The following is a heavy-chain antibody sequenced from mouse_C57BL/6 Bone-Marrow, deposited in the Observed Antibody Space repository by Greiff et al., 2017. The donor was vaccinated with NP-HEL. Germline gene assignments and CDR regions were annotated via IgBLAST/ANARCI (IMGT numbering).Heavy chain of an antibody. CDR1: GYTFTSYW. CDR2: IDPSDSYT. V-gene: IGHV1-50*01. Sequence: QVQLQQPGAELVKPGASVKLSCKAYGYTFTSYWMQWVKQRPGQGLEWIGEIDPSDSYTNYNHKFKGKATLTVDTSSSTAYMQLSSLTSEDSAVYYCARGSGYGPWFAYWGQGTLVTVSA. CDR3: ARGSGYGPWFAY. D-gene: IGHD3-2*02. J-gene: IGHJ3*01.